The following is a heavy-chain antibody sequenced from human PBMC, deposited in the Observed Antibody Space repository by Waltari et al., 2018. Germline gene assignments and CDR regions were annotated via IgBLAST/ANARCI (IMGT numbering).Heavy chain of an antibody. J-gene: IGHJ5*02. CDR2: SGYDGRIYKA. Sequence: EVQVLESGGGLVQPGGSLRLSCVASGFTLSSYAMSWVRQVPGKGLEWVSASGYDGRIYKAYYADSVKGRFSISRDNSKNTLYLQMNSLRSEDTAVYYCAKEVWQQVAKMVGWFDPWGQGTLVTVSS. V-gene: IGHV3-23*01. D-gene: IGHD6-13*01. CDR3: AKEVWQQVAKMVGWFDP. CDR1: GFTLSSYA.